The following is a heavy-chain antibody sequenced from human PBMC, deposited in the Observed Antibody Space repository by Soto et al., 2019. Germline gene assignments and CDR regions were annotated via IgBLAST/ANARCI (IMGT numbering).Heavy chain of an antibody. CDR2: IYSGDST. V-gene: IGHV3-66*01. CDR1: GFIVNNYA. J-gene: IGHJ4*02. CDR3: ARGLIYDSSGYYFDY. D-gene: IGHD3-22*01. Sequence: GGSLRLSCAASGFIVNNYAMSWVRQPPGKGLEWVSVIYSGDSTYYADSVKGRFTISRDNSKNTLYLQMNSLRVEDTAVYYCARGLIYDSSGYYFDYWGQGTLVTVSS.